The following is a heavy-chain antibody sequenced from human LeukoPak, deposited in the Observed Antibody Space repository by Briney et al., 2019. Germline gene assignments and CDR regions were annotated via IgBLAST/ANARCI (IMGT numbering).Heavy chain of an antibody. Sequence: GASVKVSCKASGYTFTSHFMHWVRQAPGQGLEWMGIINPESGNTAYAQKFQGRITMTGDTSTSTVYMELSSLRSEDTAMYYCAKDGNWNNVHGDYYYMDVWGKGTTVAVSS. V-gene: IGHV1-46*01. CDR1: GYTFTSHF. CDR2: INPESGNT. CDR3: AKDGNWNNVHGDYYYMDV. J-gene: IGHJ6*03. D-gene: IGHD1/OR15-1a*01.